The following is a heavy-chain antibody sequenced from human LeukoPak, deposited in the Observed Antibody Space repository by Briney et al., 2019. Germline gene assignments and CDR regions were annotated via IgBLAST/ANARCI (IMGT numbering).Heavy chain of an antibody. Sequence: GGSLRLSCAASGFTFSSYSMNWVRQAPGKGLEWVSSISSSSSYIYYADSVEGRFTISRDNAKNSLYLQMNSLRAEDTAVYYCARVGGYDAFDIWGQGTMVTVSS. CDR1: GFTFSSYS. CDR2: ISSSSSYI. J-gene: IGHJ3*02. D-gene: IGHD2-15*01. CDR3: ARVGGYDAFDI. V-gene: IGHV3-21*01.